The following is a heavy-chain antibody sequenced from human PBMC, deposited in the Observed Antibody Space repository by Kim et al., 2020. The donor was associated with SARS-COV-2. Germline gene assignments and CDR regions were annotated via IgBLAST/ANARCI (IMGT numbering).Heavy chain of an antibody. CDR3: ARDSGVYYDFWSGSSGMDV. J-gene: IGHJ6*02. Sequence: SRVTMSVDTSKNQFSLKLSSVTAADTAVYYCARDSGVYYDFWSGSSGMDVWGQGTTVTVSS. D-gene: IGHD3-3*01. V-gene: IGHV4-4*06.